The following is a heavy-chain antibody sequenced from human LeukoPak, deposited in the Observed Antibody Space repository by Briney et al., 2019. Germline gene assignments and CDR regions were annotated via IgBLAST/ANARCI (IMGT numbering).Heavy chain of an antibody. D-gene: IGHD3-10*01. J-gene: IGHJ4*02. CDR2: ISSSSSYI. V-gene: IGHV3-21*01. Sequence: GGSLRLSCAASGFTFSSYSMNWVRQAPGKGLEWVSSISSSSSYIYYADSVKGRFTISRDNAKNSLYLQMNSLRAEDTAVYYCARYSSGSYHKGTFDYWGQGTLVTVSS. CDR3: ARYSSGSYHKGTFDY. CDR1: GFTFSSYS.